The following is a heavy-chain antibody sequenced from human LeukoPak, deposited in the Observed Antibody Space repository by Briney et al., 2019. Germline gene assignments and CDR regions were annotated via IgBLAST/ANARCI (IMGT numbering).Heavy chain of an antibody. CDR1: GGSVSSGDYY. J-gene: IGHJ4*02. Sequence: PSQTLSLTCTVSGGSVSSGDYYWTWIRQPAGKGLEWIVRIYTSGSTSYSPSLKSRVTISLDTSKNQFSLRLSSVTAADTAVYYCARVGYYDSSGYYRTFDYWGQGTLVTVSS. CDR2: IYTSGST. D-gene: IGHD3-22*01. V-gene: IGHV4-61*02. CDR3: ARVGYYDSSGYYRTFDY.